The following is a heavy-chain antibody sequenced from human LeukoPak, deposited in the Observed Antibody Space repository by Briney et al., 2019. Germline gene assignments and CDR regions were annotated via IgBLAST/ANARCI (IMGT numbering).Heavy chain of an antibody. V-gene: IGHV3-23*01. J-gene: IGHJ4*02. CDR3: AXAPGSLVSVAGRPYYFDX. CDR1: GFTSSDYA. D-gene: IGHD6-6*01. Sequence: GGSLRLSCAASGFTSSDYAMAWVRQAPGKGLEWVSIISTSGSGGATYYADSMKGRFTISRDSPKNTLYLQMNSLRAEDTAVYYCAXAPGSLVSVAGRPYYFDXWGQGXLVTV. CDR2: ISTSGSGGAT.